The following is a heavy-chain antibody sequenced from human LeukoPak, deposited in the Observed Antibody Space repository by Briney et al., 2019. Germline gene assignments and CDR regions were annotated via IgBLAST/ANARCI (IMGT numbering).Heavy chain of an antibody. J-gene: IGHJ5*02. CDR2: IYTSGST. D-gene: IGHD2-2*01. V-gene: IGHV4-4*09. Sequence: PSETLSLTCTVSGGSISTYYWSWIRQPPGKGLEWVGYIYTSGSTNYNPSRKSRVTISVDTSKNQLSLKLSSVTGADTAVYYCARCVPAAIWTGMTFDPWGQGTLVTVSS. CDR1: GGSISTYY. CDR3: ARCVPAAIWTGMTFDP.